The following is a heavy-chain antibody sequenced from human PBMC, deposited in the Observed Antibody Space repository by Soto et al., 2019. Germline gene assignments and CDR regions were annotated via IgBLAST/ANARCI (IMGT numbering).Heavy chain of an antibody. CDR3: TTDGVFSMELGIGDY. D-gene: IGHD7-27*01. CDR1: GFTFSNAW. J-gene: IGHJ4*02. CDR2: IKSKTDGGTT. Sequence: EVQLVESGGGLVKTGGSLRLSCAASGFTFSNAWMSWVRQAPGKGLEWVGRIKSKTDGGTTDYAAPVKGRFTISRDDSKNTLYLQMNSLKTEDTAVYYCTTDGVFSMELGIGDYWGQGTLVTVSS. V-gene: IGHV3-15*01.